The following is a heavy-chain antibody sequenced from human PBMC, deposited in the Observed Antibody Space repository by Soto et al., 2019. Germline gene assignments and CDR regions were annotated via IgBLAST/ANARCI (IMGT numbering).Heavy chain of an antibody. CDR1: GYTFTSYY. D-gene: IGHD2-2*01. V-gene: IGHV1-46*01. Sequence: GASVKVSCKASGYTFTSYYMHWVRQAPGQGLEWMGIINPSGGSTSYAQKFQGRVTMTRYTSTSTVYMELSSLRSEDTAVYYCARERTPGYCSSTSCYYYYGMDVWGQGTTVTVSS. CDR3: ARERTPGYCSSTSCYYYYGMDV. CDR2: INPSGGST. J-gene: IGHJ6*02.